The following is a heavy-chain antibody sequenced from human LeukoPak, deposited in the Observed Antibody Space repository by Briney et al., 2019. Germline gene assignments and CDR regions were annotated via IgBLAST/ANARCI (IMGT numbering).Heavy chain of an antibody. Sequence: QPGGSLRLSCAASGFTFSSYWMSWVRQAPGKGLEWVANIKQDGSQKYYVDSVKGRFTISRDNAKNSLYLQMNSLRAEDTAVYYCARRSSRGGIQLWSYAFDIWGQGTMVTVSS. CDR1: GFTFSSYW. V-gene: IGHV3-7*01. CDR2: IKQDGSQK. CDR3: ARRSSRGGIQLWSYAFDI. J-gene: IGHJ3*02. D-gene: IGHD5-18*01.